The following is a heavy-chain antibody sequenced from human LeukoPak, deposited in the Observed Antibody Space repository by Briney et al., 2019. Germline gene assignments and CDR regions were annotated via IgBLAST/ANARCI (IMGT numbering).Heavy chain of an antibody. CDR3: ARSRRDGYNYPRVGINLTIDY. CDR1: VYTFTGYY. CDR2: INPNSGGT. D-gene: IGHD5-24*01. Sequence: GASVKVSCKAFVYTFTGYYMHWVRQVPGQGLEWMGWINPNSGGTNYAQKFQGRVTMTRDTSISTAYMELSRLRSDDTAVYYCARSRRDGYNYPRVGINLTIDYWGQGTLVTVSS. J-gene: IGHJ4*02. V-gene: IGHV1-2*02.